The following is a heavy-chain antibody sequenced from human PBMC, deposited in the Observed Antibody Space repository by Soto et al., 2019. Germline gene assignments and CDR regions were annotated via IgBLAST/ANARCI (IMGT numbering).Heavy chain of an antibody. V-gene: IGHV1-2*04. D-gene: IGHD2-2*02. Sequence: GASVKVSCRASGYTFTGYYMHWVRQAPGQGLEWMGWINPNSGGKNYAQKFQGWVTMTRDTSISTAYMELRRLRSDDTAVYYCAISIVVVPAAITVRGVVSWFDPLGQRTLVTV. CDR2: INPNSGGK. CDR1: GYTFTGYY. CDR3: AISIVVVPAAITVRGVVSWFDP. J-gene: IGHJ5*02.